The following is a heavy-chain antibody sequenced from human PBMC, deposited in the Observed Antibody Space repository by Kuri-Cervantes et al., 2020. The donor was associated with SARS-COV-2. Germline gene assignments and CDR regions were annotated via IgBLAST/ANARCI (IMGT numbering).Heavy chain of an antibody. CDR2: ISSSSSYI. CDR1: GFTFSDYY. CDR3: ARGETGLGNDY. D-gene: IGHD1-1*01. J-gene: IGHJ4*02. V-gene: IGHV3-11*06. Sequence: GESLKISCAASGFTFSDYYMSWIRQAPGKGLEWVSSISSSSSYICYADSVKGRFTISRDNAKSSLYLQMNSLRAEDTAVYYCARGETGLGNDYWGQGTLVTVSS.